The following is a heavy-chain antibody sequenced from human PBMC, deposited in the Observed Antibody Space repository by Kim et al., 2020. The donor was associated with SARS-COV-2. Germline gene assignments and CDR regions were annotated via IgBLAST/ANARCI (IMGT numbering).Heavy chain of an antibody. J-gene: IGHJ4*02. Sequence: TENYAQKFQGRVTITADESTSTAYMELSSLRSEDTAVYYCARDGSFGLDYWGQGTLVTVSS. CDR3: ARDGSFGLDY. D-gene: IGHD1-1*01. V-gene: IGHV1-69*01. CDR2: TE.